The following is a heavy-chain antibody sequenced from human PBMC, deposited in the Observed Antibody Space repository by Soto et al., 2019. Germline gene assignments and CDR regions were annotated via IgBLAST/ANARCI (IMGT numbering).Heavy chain of an antibody. D-gene: IGHD4-17*01. CDR1: GSTFSSHG. J-gene: IGHJ3*02. CDR3: ARYYGAYFAFDI. Sequence: QVQLVESGGGVVQPGRSLRLSCAASGSTFSSHGMHWVRQAPGKGLEWVAVIWVDGSYKYYADSVKGRFTISRDNSQNTLYLQMNSLRAEDTAVYYCARYYGAYFAFDIWGQGTMVTVSS. CDR2: IWVDGSYK. V-gene: IGHV3-33*01.